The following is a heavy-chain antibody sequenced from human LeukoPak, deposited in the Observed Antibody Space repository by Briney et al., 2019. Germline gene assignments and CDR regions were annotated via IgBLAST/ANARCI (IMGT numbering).Heavy chain of an antibody. CDR3: TTSTFYYYDSSGYDY. Sequence: GGSLRLSCAASRFTFSNAWMSWVCQAPGKGLEWVGRIKSKTDGGTTDYAAPVKGRFTISRDDSKNTLYLQMNSLKTEDTAVYYCTTSTFYYYDSSGYDYWGQGTLVTVSS. CDR1: RFTFSNAW. D-gene: IGHD3-22*01. J-gene: IGHJ4*02. CDR2: IKSKTDGGTT. V-gene: IGHV3-15*01.